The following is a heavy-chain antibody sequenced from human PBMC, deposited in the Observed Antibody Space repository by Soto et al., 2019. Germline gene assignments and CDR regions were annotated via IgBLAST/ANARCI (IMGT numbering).Heavy chain of an antibody. CDR2: ISYDGSNK. D-gene: IGHD6-13*01. Sequence: GGSLRLSCAASGFTFSSYGMHWVRQAPGKGLEWVAVISYDGSNKYYADSVKGRFTISRDNSKNTLYLQMNSLRAEDTAVYYCAKDVAAAGPDGDYWGQGTLVTVSS. V-gene: IGHV3-30*18. CDR3: AKDVAAAGPDGDY. CDR1: GFTFSSYG. J-gene: IGHJ4*02.